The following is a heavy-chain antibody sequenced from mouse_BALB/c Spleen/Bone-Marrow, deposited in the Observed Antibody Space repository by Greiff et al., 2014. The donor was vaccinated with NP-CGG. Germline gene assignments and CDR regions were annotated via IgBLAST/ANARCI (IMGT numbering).Heavy chain of an antibody. D-gene: IGHD1-1*01. J-gene: IGHJ4*01. CDR1: GYTFTSYY. CDR3: AREGYYYGSRGAIDY. CDR2: IYPGNVNT. Sequence: QVQLQQSGPELVKPGASVRISCKASGYTFTSYYIHWVKQRPGQGLEWIGWIYPGNVNTKYNEKFKGKATLTADKSSSTAYMQLSSLTSEDSAVYFCAREGYYYGSRGAIDYWGQGTSVTVSS. V-gene: IGHV1S56*01.